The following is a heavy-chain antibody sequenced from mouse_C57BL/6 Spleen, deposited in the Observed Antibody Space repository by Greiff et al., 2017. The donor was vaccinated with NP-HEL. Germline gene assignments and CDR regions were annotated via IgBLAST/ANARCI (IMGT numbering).Heavy chain of an antibody. Sequence: QVQLQQSGPGLVQPSQSLSITCTVSGFSLTSYGVHWVRQSPGKGLEWLGVIWSGGSTDYNAAFISRLSISKDNSKSQVFFKRNSLQADDPARFYCAGNGYGPSMDDWGQGTSVTVSS. V-gene: IGHV2-2*01. J-gene: IGHJ4*01. CDR1: GFSLTSYG. CDR3: AGNGYGPSMDD. CDR2: IWSGGST. D-gene: IGHD1-1*02.